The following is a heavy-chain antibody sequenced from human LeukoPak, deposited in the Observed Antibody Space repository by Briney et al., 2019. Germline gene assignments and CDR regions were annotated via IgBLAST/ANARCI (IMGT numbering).Heavy chain of an antibody. Sequence: ASVKVSCKASGYTFTINHIHWVRQAPGQGLEWMGVINPSGDSTTYAQNFQGRVTMTRDTSTSTVYMELRSLRSEDTAIFYCAKLATSDTGETYWGQGTLVTVSS. CDR3: AKLATSDTGETY. V-gene: IGHV1-46*01. D-gene: IGHD3-16*01. CDR2: INPSGDST. J-gene: IGHJ4*02. CDR1: GYTFTINH.